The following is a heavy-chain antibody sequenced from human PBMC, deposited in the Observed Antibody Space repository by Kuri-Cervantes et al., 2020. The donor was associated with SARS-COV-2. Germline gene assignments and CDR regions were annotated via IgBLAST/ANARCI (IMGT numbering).Heavy chain of an antibody. D-gene: IGHD2-21*02. CDR3: ASDSEGGY. CDR2: ISGDGGST. J-gene: IGHJ4*02. Sequence: GESLKISCAASGFTFDDYAMHWVRQAPGKGLEWVSLISGDGGSTYYADSVKGRFTISRDNSKNTLYLQMNSLRAEDTAVYYCASDSEGGYWGQGTLVTVSS. CDR1: GFTFDDYA. V-gene: IGHV3-43*02.